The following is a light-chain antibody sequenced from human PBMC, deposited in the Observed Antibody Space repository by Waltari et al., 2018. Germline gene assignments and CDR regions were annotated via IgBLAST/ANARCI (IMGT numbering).Light chain of an antibody. CDR2: WAS. CDR3: QQYLRAPRT. Sequence: DIVMTQSPDSLAVSLGERATINCKSSQSVLYSANSKNYLAWFQQKPGQPPKLLIYWASTRESGVPDRFIGSGSGTDFTLTISSLQADDVAVYYCQQYLRAPRTFAQGTGLEIK. V-gene: IGKV4-1*01. CDR1: QSVLYSANSKNY. J-gene: IGKJ2*02.